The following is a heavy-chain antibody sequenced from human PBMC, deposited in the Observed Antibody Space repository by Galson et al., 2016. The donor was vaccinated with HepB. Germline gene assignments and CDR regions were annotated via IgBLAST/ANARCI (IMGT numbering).Heavy chain of an antibody. CDR3: AHRYRRLGATLFDS. V-gene: IGHV2-70*12. CDR2: IDWDDDK. Sequence: PALVKPTQTLTLTCTFSGFSLSTSGKCVSWIRQPPGKALGWLALIDWDDDKYYSTSLKTRLTISKDTSKNQVVLTMTNMDPVDTATYYCAHRYRRLGATLFDSWGQGALVTVSS. J-gene: IGHJ4*02. CDR1: GFSLSTSGKC. D-gene: IGHD1-26*01.